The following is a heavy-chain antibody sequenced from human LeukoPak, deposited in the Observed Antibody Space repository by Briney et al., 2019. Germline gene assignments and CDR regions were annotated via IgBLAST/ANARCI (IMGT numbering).Heavy chain of an antibody. D-gene: IGHD3-22*01. CDR3: ARGTYYYDSSGYYDY. V-gene: IGHV4-31*03. Sequence: SGTLSLTCTVSGGSISSGGYYWSWIRQHPGKGLEWIGYIYYSGSTHYNPSLKSRVTISVDTSKNQFPLKLSSVTAADTAVYYCARGTYYYDSSGYYDYWGQGTLVTVSS. CDR1: GGSISSGGYY. J-gene: IGHJ4*02. CDR2: IYYSGST.